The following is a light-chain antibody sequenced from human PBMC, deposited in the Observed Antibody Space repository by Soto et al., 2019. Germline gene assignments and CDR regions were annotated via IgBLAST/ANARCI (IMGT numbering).Light chain of an antibody. V-gene: IGKV3-15*01. J-gene: IGKJ1*01. CDR3: HQYKNWPWT. CDR2: GAS. Sequence: EIVLTQSPDALSLSPGGRVTLSCTASQSVSRYLAWYQQIPGQAPRLLIHGASTGAIGVPDRFSGSGSGTEFTLTISSLQSEDSALYYCHQYKNWPWTFGQGTKVDIK. CDR1: QSVSRY.